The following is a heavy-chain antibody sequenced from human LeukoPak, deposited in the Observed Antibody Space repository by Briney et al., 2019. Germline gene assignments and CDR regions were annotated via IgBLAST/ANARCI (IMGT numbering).Heavy chain of an antibody. CDR1: GFTFSSYS. V-gene: IGHV3-21*01. Sequence: PGGSLRLSCAASGFTFSSYSMNWVRQAPGKGLEWVSSISSSSSYIYYADSVKGRFTISRDNAKNSLYLQMNSLRAEDTAVYYCARDLGWYGDCGRGYFDYWGQGTLVTVSS. CDR2: ISSSSSYI. D-gene: IGHD4-17*01. J-gene: IGHJ4*02. CDR3: ARDLGWYGDCGRGYFDY.